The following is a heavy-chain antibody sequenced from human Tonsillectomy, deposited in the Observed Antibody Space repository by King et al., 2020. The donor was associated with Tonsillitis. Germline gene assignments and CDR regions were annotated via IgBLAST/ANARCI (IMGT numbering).Heavy chain of an antibody. CDR3: ATPEAARDTFDV. CDR1: GFTFTRSP. J-gene: IGHJ3*01. Sequence: QLVQSGPEVKKPGTSVKVSCKASGFTFTRSPIQWVRQTRGQRPEWIGWILVGSGNTNYAPEFKERVSLTRDMSTSTAYMEVISLRSEDTAVYYCATPEAARDTFDVWGQGTMVTVSS. V-gene: IGHV1-58*02. CDR2: ILVGSGNT. D-gene: IGHD2-15*01.